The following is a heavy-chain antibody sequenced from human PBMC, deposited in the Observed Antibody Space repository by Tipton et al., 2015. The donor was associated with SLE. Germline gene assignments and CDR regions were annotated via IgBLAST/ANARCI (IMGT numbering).Heavy chain of an antibody. J-gene: IGHJ6*02. Sequence: TLSLTCTVSGGSISSYYWSWIRQPAGKGLEWIGRIYISGSTNYNPSLKSRVTMSVDTSKNQFSLKLSSVTAADTAVYYCARGGCSGGSGGSCYPYYYGMDVWGPGTTVTVSS. CDR1: GGSISSYY. V-gene: IGHV4-4*07. CDR3: ARGGCSGGSGGSCYPYYYGMDV. D-gene: IGHD2-15*01. CDR2: IYISGST.